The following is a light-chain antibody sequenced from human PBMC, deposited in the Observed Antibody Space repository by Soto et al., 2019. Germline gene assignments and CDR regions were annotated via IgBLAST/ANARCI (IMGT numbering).Light chain of an antibody. Sequence: QSVLTQPASVSGSPGQSITISCTGTSSDVGGYNYGSWYRQHPGRAPKLMIYDVSNRPSGVSNRFSGSKSGNTASLTISGLQAEDEAEYYCSSYTRSSTYVFGTGTKVTVL. CDR3: SSYTRSSTYV. CDR2: DVS. V-gene: IGLV2-14*01. CDR1: SSDVGGYNY. J-gene: IGLJ1*01.